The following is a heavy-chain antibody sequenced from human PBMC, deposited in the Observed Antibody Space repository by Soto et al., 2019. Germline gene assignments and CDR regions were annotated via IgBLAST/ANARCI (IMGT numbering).Heavy chain of an antibody. CDR3: ARDDDILTGYSKKGGFDY. Sequence: QVQLVQSGAEVKKPGASVKVSCKASGYTFTSYYMHWVRQAPGQGLEWMGIINPSGGSTSYAQKFQGRVTMTRDTSTSTVYMELSSLRSEDSAVYYCARDDDILTGYSKKGGFDYWGQGTLVTVSS. V-gene: IGHV1-46*03. CDR2: INPSGGST. CDR1: GYTFTSYY. D-gene: IGHD3-9*01. J-gene: IGHJ4*02.